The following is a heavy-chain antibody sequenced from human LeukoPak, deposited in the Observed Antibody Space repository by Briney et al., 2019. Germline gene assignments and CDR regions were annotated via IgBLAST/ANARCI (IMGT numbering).Heavy chain of an antibody. V-gene: IGHV3-30*04. J-gene: IGHJ4*02. CDR1: GFTFSSYA. D-gene: IGHD3-22*01. CDR2: ISYDGSNK. CDR3: ARESSMIVEKYYFDY. Sequence: PGRSLRLSCAASGFTFSSYAMHWVRQAPGKGLEWVAVISYDGSNKYYADSVKGRFTISRDNSKNTLYLQMNSLRAEDTAVYYCARESSMIVEKYYFDYWGQGTLATVSS.